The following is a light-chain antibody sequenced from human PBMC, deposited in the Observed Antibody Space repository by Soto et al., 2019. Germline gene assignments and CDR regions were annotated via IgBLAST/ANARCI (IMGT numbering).Light chain of an antibody. CDR3: QQYNNWRS. CDR1: QSVSSD. CDR2: GAS. V-gene: IGKV3-15*01. Sequence: IVMTQSPATLSVSPGERATLSCRASQSVSSDLAWYQQKPGQAPRLLIYGASTRATGIPARFSGSGSGTDFTLTISSLQSEDFAVYYCQQYNNWRSFGQGAKLEI. J-gene: IGKJ2*01.